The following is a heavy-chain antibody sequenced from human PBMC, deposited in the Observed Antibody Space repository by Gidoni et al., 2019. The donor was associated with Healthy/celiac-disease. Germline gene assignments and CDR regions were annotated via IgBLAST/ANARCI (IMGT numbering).Heavy chain of an antibody. CDR3: AGVFMVRGVIINYFDY. Sequence: QVQLQESRPGLVKPSETLSLTCPGSGGSISSYYWSWIRQPPGKGLEWIWYIYYSGSTNYNPSLKSRVTVSVDTSKNQFSLKLGSVTPADKAVYYFAGVFMVRGVIINYFDYWGQGTLVTVSS. J-gene: IGHJ4*02. V-gene: IGHV4-59*01. CDR1: GGSISSYY. D-gene: IGHD3-10*01. CDR2: IYYSGST.